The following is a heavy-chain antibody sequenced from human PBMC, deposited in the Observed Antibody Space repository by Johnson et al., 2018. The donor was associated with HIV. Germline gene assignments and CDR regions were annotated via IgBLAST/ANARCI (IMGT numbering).Heavy chain of an antibody. J-gene: IGHJ3*02. CDR2: IYSGGST. CDR1: GFTARSNY. V-gene: IGHV3-53*01. D-gene: IGHD1-1*01. Sequence: VESGGGVVQPGGYLRLSCAASGFTARSNYMSWVRQAPGKGLEWVSAIYSGGSTYYADSVTGRFPISRDNSKNTLYLQMNSLRDEDTAVYYGARAPGWNDVWGAFDIWGQGTMVTVSS. CDR3: ARAPGWNDVWGAFDI.